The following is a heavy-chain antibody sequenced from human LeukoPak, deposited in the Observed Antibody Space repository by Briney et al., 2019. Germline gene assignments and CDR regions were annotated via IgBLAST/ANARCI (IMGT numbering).Heavy chain of an antibody. Sequence: ASVKVSCKASGYTFIGYFLHWVRQAPGQGLEWMGWINPNSGGTNYAQKFQGRVTMTRDTSISTAYMELIRLRSADTAVYYCARVGRAFTARSSFFDYWGQGTLVTVSS. D-gene: IGHD6-6*01. V-gene: IGHV1-2*02. CDR2: INPNSGGT. J-gene: IGHJ4*02. CDR3: ARVGRAFTARSSFFDY. CDR1: GYTFIGYF.